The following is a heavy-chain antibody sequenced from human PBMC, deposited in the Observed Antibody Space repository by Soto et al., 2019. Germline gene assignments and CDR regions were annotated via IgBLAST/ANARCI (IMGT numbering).Heavy chain of an antibody. CDR3: ARGAANDYGDYEEYFQH. Sequence: QVQLVQSGAEVKKPGSSVKVSCKASGGIFSSYAISWVRQAPGQGLEWMGGIIPIFGTANYAQKFQGRVTITADESTSTAYMELSSLRSEDTAVYYCARGAANDYGDYEEYFQHWGQDTLVTVSS. CDR1: GGIFSSYA. J-gene: IGHJ1*01. D-gene: IGHD4-17*01. V-gene: IGHV1-69*12. CDR2: IIPIFGTA.